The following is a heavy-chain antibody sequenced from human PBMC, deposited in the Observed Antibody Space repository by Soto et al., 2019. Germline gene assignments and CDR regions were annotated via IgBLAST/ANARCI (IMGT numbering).Heavy chain of an antibody. J-gene: IGHJ5*02. D-gene: IGHD3-3*01. V-gene: IGHV1-18*01. CDR1: GYTFTSYG. CDR3: ARVVRFLEWSENFDP. Sequence: ASVKVSCKASGYTFTSYGISWVRQAPGQGLEWMGWISAYNGNTNYAQKLQGRVTMTTDTSTSTAYMELRSLRSDDTAVYYCARVVRFLEWSENFDPWGQGTLVTVSS. CDR2: ISAYNGNT.